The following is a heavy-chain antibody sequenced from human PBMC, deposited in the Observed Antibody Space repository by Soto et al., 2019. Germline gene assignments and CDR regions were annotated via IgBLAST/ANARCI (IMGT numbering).Heavy chain of an antibody. CDR2: ISGSGGST. D-gene: IGHD6-19*01. V-gene: IGHV3-23*01. CDR1: GFSFSSYA. CDR3: ASRSSGWYFDY. Sequence: EVQLLESGGGLVQPGGSLRLSCAASGFSFSSYAMNWVRQAPGKGLEWVSVISGSGGSTYYADSVKGRFTISRDNSKNTRYLQMISLRAEDTAVYYCASRSSGWYFDYWGQGTLVTVSS. J-gene: IGHJ4*02.